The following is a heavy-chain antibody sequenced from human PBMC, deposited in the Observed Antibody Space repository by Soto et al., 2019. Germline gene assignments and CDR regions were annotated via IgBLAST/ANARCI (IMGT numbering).Heavy chain of an antibody. CDR3: ARAGYYHYVGYDY. CDR1: GGSISSYY. CDR2: MYYSGST. Sequence: SETLSLTCSVSGGSISSYYWSWIRQPPGKGLEWIGYMYYSGSTNYNPSLKSRVTISVDTTKNQFSLKLSSVTAADTAVYYCARAGYYHYVGYDYWDQGTLVTVPS. D-gene: IGHD3-16*01. J-gene: IGHJ4*02. V-gene: IGHV4-59*01.